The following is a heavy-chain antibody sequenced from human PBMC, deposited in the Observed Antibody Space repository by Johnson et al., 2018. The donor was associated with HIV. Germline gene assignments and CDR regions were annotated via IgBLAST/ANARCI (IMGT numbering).Heavy chain of an antibody. Sequence: VQLVESGGGVVQPGGSLRLSCAASGFTVSSNYMSWVRQAPGKGLEWVSVIYSGGSTYYADSVKGRFTISRDTSKNTLYLQMNSLRAEDTAVYYCARGPYYDVLTGPRDAFDIWGQGTMVTVSS. V-gene: IGHV3-66*01. CDR2: IYSGGST. CDR3: ARGPYYDVLTGPRDAFDI. J-gene: IGHJ3*02. CDR1: GFTVSSNY. D-gene: IGHD3-9*01.